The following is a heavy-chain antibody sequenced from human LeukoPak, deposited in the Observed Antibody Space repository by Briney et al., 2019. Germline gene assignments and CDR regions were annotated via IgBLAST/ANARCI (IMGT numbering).Heavy chain of an antibody. CDR3: ARGIGVGLDY. Sequence: SETLSLTCAVYGGSFSGYYWSWIRQPPGKGLEWIGEINHSGSTNYNPSLKSRVTISVDTSKNQFSLKLSSVTAADTAVYYCARGIGVGLDYWGQGTLVTVSS. J-gene: IGHJ4*02. V-gene: IGHV4-34*01. D-gene: IGHD3-10*01. CDR1: GGSFSGYY. CDR2: INHSGST.